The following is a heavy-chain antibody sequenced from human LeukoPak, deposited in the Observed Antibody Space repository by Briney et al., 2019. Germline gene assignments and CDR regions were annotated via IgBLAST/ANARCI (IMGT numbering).Heavy chain of an antibody. CDR3: ARDYGAGGRYFDY. Sequence: PSETLSLTCTVSGGSISSSSYYWGWFRQPPGKGLEWIGNIYSSGSTYYNPSLKSRVTISVDTSKNQFSPKLSSVTAADTAVYYCARDYGAGGRYFDYWGQGTLVTVSS. CDR1: GGSISSSSYY. V-gene: IGHV4-39*02. J-gene: IGHJ4*02. CDR2: IYSSGST. D-gene: IGHD4-17*01.